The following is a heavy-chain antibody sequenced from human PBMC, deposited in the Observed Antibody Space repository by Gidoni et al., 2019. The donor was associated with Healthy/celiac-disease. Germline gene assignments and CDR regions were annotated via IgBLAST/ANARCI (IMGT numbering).Heavy chain of an antibody. D-gene: IGHD2-21*02. CDR3: ARDCSTTMVTAKVVDWYFDL. V-gene: IGHV1-69*01. CDR1: GGTFSSYA. CDR2: IIPIFGTA. Sequence: QVQLVQSGAEVKKPGSSVKVSCKASGGTFSSYAISWVRQAPGQGLEWMVGIIPIFGTANYAQKFQGRVTITADESTSTAYMELSSLRSEDTAVYYCARDCSTTMVTAKVVDWYFDLWGRGTLVTVSS. J-gene: IGHJ2*01.